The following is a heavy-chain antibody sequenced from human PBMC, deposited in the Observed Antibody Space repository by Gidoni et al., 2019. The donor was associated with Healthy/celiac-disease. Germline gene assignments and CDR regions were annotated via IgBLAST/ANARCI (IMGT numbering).Heavy chain of an antibody. Sequence: QVQLVESGGGLVKPGGSLRLSCAASGFTFSDYYMSWIRQAPGKGLEWVSYISSSSSYTNYADSVKGRFTISRDNAKNSLYLQMNSLRAEDTAVYYCARERIAAAPVWYCSGGSCYSGYYFDYWGQGTLVTVSS. CDR2: ISSSSSYT. CDR1: GFTFSDYY. V-gene: IGHV3-11*06. J-gene: IGHJ4*02. CDR3: ARERIAAAPVWYCSGGSCYSGYYFDY. D-gene: IGHD2-15*01.